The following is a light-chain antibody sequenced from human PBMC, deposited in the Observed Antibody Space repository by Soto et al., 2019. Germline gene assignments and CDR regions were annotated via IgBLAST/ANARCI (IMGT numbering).Light chain of an antibody. CDR2: AVS. Sequence: QSVLPQPASVSGSPGQSITISCTGTSSDVGGYNYVSWYQQHPGKAPQLMIYAVSNRPSGVSNRFSASKSGNTASLFISGLQAEDEADYYCSSYTSDSSYVFGSGTKVTVL. V-gene: IGLV2-14*01. CDR1: SSDVGGYNY. CDR3: SSYTSDSSYV. J-gene: IGLJ1*01.